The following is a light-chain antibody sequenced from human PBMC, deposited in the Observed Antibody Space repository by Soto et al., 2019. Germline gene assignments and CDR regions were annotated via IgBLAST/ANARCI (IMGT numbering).Light chain of an antibody. CDR2: AAS. Sequence: DIQMTQSPSSLSASVGDRVTITCRASQSIRSYLNWYQQKPGKAPKLLIYAASSLQSGVPSRFSGSGSGTDFTLTINSLQPEDFATYYCQHSYSTPPTFGGGAKVEIK. J-gene: IGKJ4*01. V-gene: IGKV1-39*01. CDR1: QSIRSY. CDR3: QHSYSTPPT.